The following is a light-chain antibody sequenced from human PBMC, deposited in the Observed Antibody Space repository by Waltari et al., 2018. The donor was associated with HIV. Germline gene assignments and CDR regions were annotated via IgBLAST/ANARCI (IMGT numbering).Light chain of an antibody. CDR2: DAS. J-gene: IGKJ4*01. V-gene: IGKV3-11*01. CDR3: QQRKSWPPVT. Sequence: VLTQSPVTLSLSPGERATPSCRASQSVGTFLAWYQQRPGQAPRLLIYDASQRASGIPARFSGSGSGTDFTLTISSLEPEDFAVYYCQQRKSWPPVTFGGGTKVEIK. CDR1: QSVGTF.